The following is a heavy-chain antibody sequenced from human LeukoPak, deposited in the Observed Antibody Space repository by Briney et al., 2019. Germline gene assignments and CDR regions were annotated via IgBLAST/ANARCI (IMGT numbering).Heavy chain of an antibody. CDR1: GGSISSGDYY. Sequence: PSQTLSLTCTVSGGSISSGDYYWRWIRQPPGKGLEWIGYIYYSGSTYYNPSLKSRVTISVDTSKNQFSLKLSFVTAADTAVYYCARYTVVPVFDYWGQGTLVTVSS. CDR2: IYYSGST. CDR3: ARYTVVPVFDY. D-gene: IGHD2-2*01. J-gene: IGHJ4*02. V-gene: IGHV4-30-4*08.